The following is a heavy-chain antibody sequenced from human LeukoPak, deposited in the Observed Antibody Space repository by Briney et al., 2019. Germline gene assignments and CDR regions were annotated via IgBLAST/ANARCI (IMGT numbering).Heavy chain of an antibody. CDR3: ARKSGYSSGWYGNWFDP. D-gene: IGHD6-19*01. Sequence: GGSLRLSCTVSGFTVSSNSMSWVRQAPGKGLEWVSFIYSGGNTHYSDSVKGRFTISRDNAKNSLYLQMNSLRAEDTAVYYCARKSGYSSGWYGNWFDPWGQGTLVTVSS. J-gene: IGHJ5*02. V-gene: IGHV3-53*01. CDR1: GFTVSSNS. CDR2: IYSGGNT.